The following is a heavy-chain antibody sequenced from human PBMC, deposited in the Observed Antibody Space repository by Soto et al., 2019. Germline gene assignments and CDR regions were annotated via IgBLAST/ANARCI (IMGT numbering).Heavy chain of an antibody. CDR2: IWYDGSNK. CDR3: ARDGPFDSSGLYLDY. CDR1: GFTFSSYG. Sequence: GGSLRLSSAAAGFTFSSYGMHWVLQAPGKGLDWVAVIWYDGSNKYYADSVKGRFTISRDNSKNTLYLQMNRLRAEDTAVYYCARDGPFDSSGLYLDYWGQGTLVTVSS. V-gene: IGHV3-33*01. D-gene: IGHD3-22*01. J-gene: IGHJ4*02.